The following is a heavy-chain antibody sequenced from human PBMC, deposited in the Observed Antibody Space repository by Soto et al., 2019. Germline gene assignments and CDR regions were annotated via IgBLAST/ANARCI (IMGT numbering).Heavy chain of an antibody. V-gene: IGHV4-34*01. J-gene: IGHJ4*02. CDR1: GGSFSGYS. CDR2: INHSGST. CDR3: ARDRITGLFDY. D-gene: IGHD2-8*02. Sequence: SETLSLTCAVYGGSFSGYSWTWIRQPPGTGLEWIGEINHSGSTNYNPSLKSRITISVDTSKNQFSLKLTSVTAADTAVYYCARDRITGLFDYWGQGTLVTVSS.